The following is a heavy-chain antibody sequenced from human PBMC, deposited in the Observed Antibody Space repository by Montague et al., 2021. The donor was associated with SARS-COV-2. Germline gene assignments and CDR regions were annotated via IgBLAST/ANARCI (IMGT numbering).Heavy chain of an antibody. D-gene: IGHD3-10*01. J-gene: IGHJ5*02. CDR2: IYYTAGA. Sequence: SETLSLTCTVSGDSITTYYWSWIRQPPGKGLEWIGYIYYTAGAKYNPSLRSRVTISLDTSKNQFSLNLRSVTAADTAVYFCARYLVRGGSDPWGQGTLVTVSS. V-gene: IGHV4-59*01. CDR3: ARYLVRGGSDP. CDR1: GDSITTYY.